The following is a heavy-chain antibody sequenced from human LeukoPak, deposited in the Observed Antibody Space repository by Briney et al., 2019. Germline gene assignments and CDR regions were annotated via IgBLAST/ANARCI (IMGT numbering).Heavy chain of an antibody. CDR3: ARVGGATGYYFDS. D-gene: IGHD3-16*01. Sequence: GGSLRLSCAASGFTFDDYGMRWVRQTPGKGLEWVSGINWNGDSTGYADFVKGRFIISRDNAKNSLYLQMNSLRAEDTAFYYCARVGGATGYYFDSWGQGTLVTVSS. J-gene: IGHJ4*02. V-gene: IGHV3-20*04. CDR2: INWNGDST. CDR1: GFTFDDYG.